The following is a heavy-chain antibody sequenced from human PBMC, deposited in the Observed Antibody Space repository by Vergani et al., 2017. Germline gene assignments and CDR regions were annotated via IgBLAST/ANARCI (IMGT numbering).Heavy chain of an antibody. D-gene: IGHD3-16*02. V-gene: IGHV4-34*01. CDR3: ASIGRAPTRRNPPPDY. J-gene: IGHJ4*02. CDR1: GGSFSDYY. Sequence: QVQLQEWGAGLLKTSETLSLTCGVSGGSFSDYYWSWIRQAPGMGLEWIGEVNHGGSTNYNPSLKSRVSISVDTSKNQFSLQLTSVTAAASALYFCASIGRAPTRRNPPPDYWGQGILVTVSS. CDR2: VNHGGST.